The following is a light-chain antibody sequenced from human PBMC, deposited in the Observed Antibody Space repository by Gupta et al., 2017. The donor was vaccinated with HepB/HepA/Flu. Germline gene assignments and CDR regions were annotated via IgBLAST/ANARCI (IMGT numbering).Light chain of an antibody. J-gene: IGLJ2*01. CDR3: SSYITGNTLL. V-gene: IGLV2-14*03. CDR2: DVD. Sequence: QSALTQPASVSGSPGQSITITCTGSNSDVGGYNYVSWYQQHPGKAPQLMIYDVDNRPSGVSYRFSGSKSGNTASLTISGLQADDEADYYCSSYITGNTLLFGGGTKVTVL. CDR1: NSDVGGYNY.